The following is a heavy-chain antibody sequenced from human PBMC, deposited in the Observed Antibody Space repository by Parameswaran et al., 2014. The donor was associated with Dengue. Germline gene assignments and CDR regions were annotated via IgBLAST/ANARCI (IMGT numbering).Heavy chain of an antibody. D-gene: IGHD6-13*01. CDR2: MNPNSGNT. CDR3: ARGRVGAGGPTALFDY. V-gene: IGHV1-8*01. Sequence: GASVKVSCKASGYTFTSFDINWVRQATGQGLEWMGWMNPNSGNTGYAQKFQGRVTMTRDTSTNTAYMELSSLRSEDTALYYCARGRVGAGGPTALFDYWGQGTLVTVSS. J-gene: IGHJ4*02. CDR1: GYTFTSFD.